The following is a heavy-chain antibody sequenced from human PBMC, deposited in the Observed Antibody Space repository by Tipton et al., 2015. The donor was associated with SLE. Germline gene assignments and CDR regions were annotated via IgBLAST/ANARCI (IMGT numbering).Heavy chain of an antibody. CDR2: INPSGGGT. D-gene: IGHD1-26*01. J-gene: IGHJ5*01. CDR3: AGGWRYRGESWGWVDS. CDR1: GYSFINYY. Sequence: QLVQSGAEVKKPGASVKVSCKASGYSFINYYIHWVRQAPGQGLEWMAIINPSGGGTSHAQKFQGRVTMTRDTSTSTVYMELSRLRSGETAVYYCAGGWRYRGESWGWVDSWGEGPLVTVSA. V-gene: IGHV1-46*01.